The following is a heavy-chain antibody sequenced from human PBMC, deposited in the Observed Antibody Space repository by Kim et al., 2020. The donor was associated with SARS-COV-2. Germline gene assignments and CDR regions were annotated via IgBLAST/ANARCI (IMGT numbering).Heavy chain of an antibody. J-gene: IGHJ4*02. Sequence: GGSLRLSCAASGFSFSSHWMSWVRQAPGKGLEWVANIKQDGSEKYYVDSVKGRFTISRDNAKNSLFLQMNTLRAEDTAVYHCAREGSGYYLVSWGQGTLVTVTS. V-gene: IGHV3-7*03. D-gene: IGHD3-22*01. CDR1: GFSFSSHW. CDR3: AREGSGYYLVS. CDR2: IKQDGSEK.